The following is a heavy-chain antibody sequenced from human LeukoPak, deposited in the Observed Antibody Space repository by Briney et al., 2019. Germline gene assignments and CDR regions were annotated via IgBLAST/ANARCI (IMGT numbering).Heavy chain of an antibody. CDR1: GFIFSSYA. V-gene: IGHV3-30*18. Sequence: PGGSLRLSCAASGFIFSSYAMSWVRQAPGKGLEWVAVISYDGSNKYYADSVKGRFTISRDNSKNTLYLQMNSLRAEDTAVYYCAKDGQRGYSGYLPLYWGQGTLVTASS. D-gene: IGHD5-12*01. CDR3: AKDGQRGYSGYLPLY. J-gene: IGHJ4*02. CDR2: ISYDGSNK.